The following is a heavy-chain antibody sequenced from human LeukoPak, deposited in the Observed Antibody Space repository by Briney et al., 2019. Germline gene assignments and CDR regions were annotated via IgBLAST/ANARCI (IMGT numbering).Heavy chain of an antibody. CDR3: ARETYYYDPNFYMDV. V-gene: IGHV4-31*03. D-gene: IGHD3-22*01. CDR2: IYNSGTT. CDR1: GGSISSGSYY. J-gene: IGHJ6*03. Sequence: SETLSLTCTVSGGSISSGSYYWSWIRHHPGKGLEWIGFIYNSGTTYYNPSLKSRVTISIDTSKNQFSLNLSLVSAADTAVYYCARETYYYDPNFYMDVWGSGTTVTVSS.